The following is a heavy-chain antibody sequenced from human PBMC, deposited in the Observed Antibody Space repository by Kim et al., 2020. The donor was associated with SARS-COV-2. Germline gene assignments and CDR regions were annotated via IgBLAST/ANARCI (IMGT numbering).Heavy chain of an antibody. V-gene: IGHV4-31*03. CDR3: ARMYADYSVGWFDP. CDR2: IYYSGST. J-gene: IGHJ5*02. Sequence: SETLSLTCTVSGDSISSGGYYWSWIRQHPGKGLEWIGYIYYSGSTYYNPSLKSRVTISIDTPKNQFSLRLSSVTAADTAVYYCARMYADYSVGWFDPWGQGTLVTVSS. D-gene: IGHD4-17*01. CDR1: GDSISSGGYY.